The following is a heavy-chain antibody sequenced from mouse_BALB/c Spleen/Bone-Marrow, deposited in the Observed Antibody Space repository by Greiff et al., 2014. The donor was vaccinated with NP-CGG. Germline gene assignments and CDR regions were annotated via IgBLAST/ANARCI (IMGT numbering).Heavy chain of an antibody. CDR3: ARSGERYGAMDY. CDR2: ISNGGTYT. V-gene: IGHV5-4*02. J-gene: IGHJ4*01. Sequence: VQLKQSGGGLVKPGGALKLSCAASGFTFSDFYMFWFRQTPEKRLEWVATISNGGTYTNYPDSVKGRFTISRDDAKNNLYLQMSSLKSEDTAMYYCARSGERYGAMDYWGQGTSVTVTS. CDR1: GFTFSDFY. D-gene: IGHD1-1*02.